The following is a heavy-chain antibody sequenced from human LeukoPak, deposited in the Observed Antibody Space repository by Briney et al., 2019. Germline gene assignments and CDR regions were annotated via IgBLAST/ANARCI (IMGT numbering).Heavy chain of an antibody. J-gene: IGHJ6*02. CDR1: GFTFSSYG. Sequence: GGSLRLSCAASGFTFSSYGMHWVRQAPGKGLEWVAAISYDGSNKYYADSVKGRFTISRDNSKNTLYLQMNSLRAEDTAVYYCAKRYSSGWYGIHYYYGMDVWGQGTTVTVSS. V-gene: IGHV3-30*18. CDR2: ISYDGSNK. D-gene: IGHD6-19*01. CDR3: AKRYSSGWYGIHYYYGMDV.